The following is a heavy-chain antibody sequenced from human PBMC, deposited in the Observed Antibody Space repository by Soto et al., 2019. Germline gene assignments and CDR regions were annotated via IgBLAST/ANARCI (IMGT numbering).Heavy chain of an antibody. Sequence: EVQLLASGGGFVQPGESLRLSCAASGFTFSLSAMSWVRQAPGRGLDWVSSLSGGGSTTDYADSVKGRFTISRDNSKNTVHLPMNSLRAEDTAVYYCAKGTEYDILTGSDYWGQGALVNVS. V-gene: IGHV3-23*01. CDR2: LSGGGSTT. CDR3: AKGTEYDILTGSDY. D-gene: IGHD3-9*01. CDR1: GFTFSLSA. J-gene: IGHJ4*02.